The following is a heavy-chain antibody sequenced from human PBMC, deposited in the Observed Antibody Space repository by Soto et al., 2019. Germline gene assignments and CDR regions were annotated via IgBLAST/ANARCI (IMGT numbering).Heavy chain of an antibody. J-gene: IGHJ4*02. CDR2: ISSSGSTI. Sequence: GESLKISCAASGFTFSDYYMSWIRQAPGKGLEWVSYISSSGSTIYYADSVKGRFTISRDNAKNSLYLQMNSLRAEDTAVYYCARDTAAAGTDLNYFDYWGQGTLVTVSS. D-gene: IGHD6-13*01. CDR3: ARDTAAAGTDLNYFDY. V-gene: IGHV3-11*01. CDR1: GFTFSDYY.